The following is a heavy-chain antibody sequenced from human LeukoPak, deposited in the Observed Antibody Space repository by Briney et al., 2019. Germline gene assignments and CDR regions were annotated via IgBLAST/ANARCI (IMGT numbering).Heavy chain of an antibody. J-gene: IGHJ1*01. Sequence: SVKVSCKASGGTFSSYAISWVRQAPGQGLEWMGGIIPIFGTANYAQKFQGRVTITADESTSTAYMELSSLRSEDTAVYYCARETSGVTGYFQHWGQGTLVTVSS. V-gene: IGHV1-69*13. CDR3: ARETSGVTGYFQH. CDR2: IIPIFGTA. D-gene: IGHD1-26*01. CDR1: GGTFSSYA.